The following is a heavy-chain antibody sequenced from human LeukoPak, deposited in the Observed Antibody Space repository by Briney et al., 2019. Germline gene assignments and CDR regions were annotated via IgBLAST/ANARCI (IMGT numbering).Heavy chain of an antibody. CDR2: IYTSGST. Sequence: PSETLSLTCTVSGGSISSGSYYWSWIRQPAGKGLEWIGRIYTSGSTNYNPSLKSRVTISVDTSKNQFSLKLSSVTAADTAVYYCARVGYSSSWRFDYWGQGTLVTVSS. CDR3: ARVGYSSSWRFDY. V-gene: IGHV4-61*02. CDR1: GGSISSGSYY. J-gene: IGHJ4*02. D-gene: IGHD6-13*01.